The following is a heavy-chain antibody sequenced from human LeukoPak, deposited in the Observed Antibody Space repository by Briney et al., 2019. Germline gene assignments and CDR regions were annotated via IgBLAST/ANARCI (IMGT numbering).Heavy chain of an antibody. Sequence: GSLRLSCEGSAFIFSGHWMNWVRQAPGKGLEWISYISSSGSTINYADSVKGRFTISRDSAKNSLYLQMNSLRDEDTAVYYCARDRDSGDYTAAPGDYWGQGTLVTVSS. CDR3: ARDRDSGDYTAAPGDY. V-gene: IGHV3-48*02. CDR2: ISSSGSTI. J-gene: IGHJ4*02. CDR1: AFIFSGHW. D-gene: IGHD4-17*01.